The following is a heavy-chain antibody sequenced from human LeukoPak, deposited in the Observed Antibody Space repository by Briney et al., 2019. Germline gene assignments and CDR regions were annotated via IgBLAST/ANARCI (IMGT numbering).Heavy chain of an antibody. Sequence: SETLSLTCTVSSGSISSGVYYWSWIRQYPGEGPEWIGYIHYSGATYSNPSLESRVTISVDTSKNQFSLNLSSVTAADTAVYYCARSHDSSGFPFDYWGQGNPGHRLL. V-gene: IGHV4-31*03. CDR2: IHYSGAT. CDR1: SGSISSGVYY. CDR3: ARSHDSSGFPFDY. J-gene: IGHJ4*02. D-gene: IGHD3-22*01.